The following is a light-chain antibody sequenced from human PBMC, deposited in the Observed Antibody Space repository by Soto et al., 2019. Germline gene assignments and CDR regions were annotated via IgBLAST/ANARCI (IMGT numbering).Light chain of an antibody. CDR2: GAS. J-gene: IGKJ1*01. CDR3: QHYNSYSEA. CDR1: QSVSSN. V-gene: IGKV3-15*01. Sequence: EIVMTKSPSTLSVSPGERATLSCRASQSVSSNLAWYQQKPGQAPRLLIYGASTRATGIPARFSGSGSGTEFTLTISSLQPDDFATYYCQHYNSYSEAFGQGTKVDI.